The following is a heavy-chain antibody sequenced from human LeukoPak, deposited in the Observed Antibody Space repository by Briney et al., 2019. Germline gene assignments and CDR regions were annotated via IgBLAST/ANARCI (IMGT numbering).Heavy chain of an antibody. CDR2: IYYSGST. CDR3: ARAPSIAAAGNYYYYGMDV. V-gene: IGHV4-59*01. J-gene: IGHJ6*02. Sequence: SETLSLTCTVSGGSISSYYWSWIRQPPGKGLEWIGYIYYSGSTNYNPSLKSRVTISVDTSKNQFSLKLSSVTAADTAVYYCARAPSIAAAGNYYYYGMDVWGQGTTVTVSS. D-gene: IGHD6-13*01. CDR1: GGSISSYY.